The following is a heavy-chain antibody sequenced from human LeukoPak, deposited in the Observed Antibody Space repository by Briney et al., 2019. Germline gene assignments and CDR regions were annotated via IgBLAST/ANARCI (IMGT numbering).Heavy chain of an antibody. D-gene: IGHD3-3*01. CDR3: ARGLGWFDP. Sequence: PGGSLRLSCAGSGFSFTSHWMSWVRQAPAKGLEWVANIKEDGSEKYYVDSVKGRFTISRDNAKNSLSLQMNSLRAEDTAVYYCARGLGWFDPWGQGTLVTVSS. J-gene: IGHJ5*02. CDR1: GFSFTSHW. CDR2: IKEDGSEK. V-gene: IGHV3-7*01.